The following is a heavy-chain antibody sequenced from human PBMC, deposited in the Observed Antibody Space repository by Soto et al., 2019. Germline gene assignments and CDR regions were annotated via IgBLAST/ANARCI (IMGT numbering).Heavy chain of an antibody. J-gene: IGHJ3*01. V-gene: IGHV3-48*03. Sequence: GSLRLSCAASGFTFSSYEMSWVRQAPGKGLEWVSYISSSGSNIYYADSVEGRFTISRDNAKNSLYLQMNSLTAEDTALYYCARDGDSSYRSRAFDFWGQGTMVTVSS. CDR2: ISSSGSNI. CDR3: ARDGDSSYRSRAFDF. D-gene: IGHD3-22*01. CDR1: GFTFSSYE.